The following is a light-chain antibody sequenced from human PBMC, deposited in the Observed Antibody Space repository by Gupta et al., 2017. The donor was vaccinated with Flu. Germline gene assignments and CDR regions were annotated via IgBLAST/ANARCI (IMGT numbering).Light chain of an antibody. J-gene: IGKJ1*01. Sequence: DIVMTQSPDSLAVSLSERATINCKSSQSVLYSSNNKNYLAWYQQKPGQPPKLLIYWASTRESGVPDRFSGSGSGTDFTLTISSLQAEDVAVYYCQQEYSTPRTFGQGTKVEIK. CDR3: QQEYSTPRT. CDR1: QSVLYSSNNKNY. V-gene: IGKV4-1*01. CDR2: WAS.